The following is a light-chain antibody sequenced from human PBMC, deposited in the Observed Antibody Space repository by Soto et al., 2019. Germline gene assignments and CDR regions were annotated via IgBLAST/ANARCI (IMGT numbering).Light chain of an antibody. CDR3: SSYAGSTGV. J-gene: IGLJ1*01. V-gene: IGLV2-8*01. Sequence: QSVLTQPPSASGSPGQSVTISCTGTSSDVGGYNYVSWYQQHPGKAPKLMIYEVSKRPSGVPDRFSGSKSGNTASLTVSGLQAEDEADYYCSSYAGSTGVFGTGTQLTVL. CDR2: EVS. CDR1: SSDVGGYNY.